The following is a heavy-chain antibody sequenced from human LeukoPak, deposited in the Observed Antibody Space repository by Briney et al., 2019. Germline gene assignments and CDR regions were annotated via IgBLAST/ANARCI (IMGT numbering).Heavy chain of an antibody. CDR3: ARERNYYNALDV. Sequence: SETLFLTCTVSGASISSYYCHRIRQSPGKGLEWIGSIYGMGGTQNNPSLRSRVTMSVDTSKNQFSLKLRSVTAADTAIYYCARERNYYNALDVWGQGTTVTVSS. V-gene: IGHV4-59*12. CDR1: GASISSYY. CDR2: IYGMGGT. J-gene: IGHJ6*02.